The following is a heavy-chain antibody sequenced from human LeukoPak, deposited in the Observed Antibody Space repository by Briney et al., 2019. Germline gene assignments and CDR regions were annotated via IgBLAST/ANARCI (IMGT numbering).Heavy chain of an antibody. D-gene: IGHD2-15*01. CDR1: GGTFSSYA. Sequence: SVKVSCKASGGTFSSYAISWVRQAPGQGLEWMVGIIPIFGTANYAQKFQGRVTITTDESTSTAYMELSSLRSEDTAVYYCARDSREGYCSGGSCYRGRQDENWFDPWGQGTLVTVSS. CDR3: ARDSREGYCSGGSCYRGRQDENWFDP. J-gene: IGHJ5*02. V-gene: IGHV1-69*05. CDR2: IIPIFGTA.